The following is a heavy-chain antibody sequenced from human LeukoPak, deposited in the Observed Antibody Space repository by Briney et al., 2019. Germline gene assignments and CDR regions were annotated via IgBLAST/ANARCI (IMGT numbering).Heavy chain of an antibody. CDR2: ISGSGGST. J-gene: IGHJ4*02. V-gene: IGHV3-23*01. CDR1: GLIFSSYA. D-gene: IGHD3-16*01. Sequence: GGSLRLSCAASGLIFSSYAMSWVRQAPGKGLEWVSAISGSGGSTYYADSVKGRFTISRDNSKNTLYLQMNSLRAEDTAVYYCAKGYGQRGIFDYWGQGTLVTVSS. CDR3: AKGYGQRGIFDY.